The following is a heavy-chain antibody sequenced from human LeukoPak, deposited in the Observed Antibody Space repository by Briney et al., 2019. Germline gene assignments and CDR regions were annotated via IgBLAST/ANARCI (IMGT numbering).Heavy chain of an antibody. CDR2: HRHSVTT. Sequence: SETLSLTCAVYGTSFSGYYWSWTLHHPVKGLKLTWKHRHSVTTNYNPSLKIRVTISVDMSMNQFSLKLSSVTAADTVFFFKQKTAYEILTVFGYWGQGTLVTVSS. D-gene: IGHD3-9*01. CDR3: QKTAYEILTVFGY. V-gene: IGHV4-34*01. CDR1: GTSFSGYY. J-gene: IGHJ4*02.